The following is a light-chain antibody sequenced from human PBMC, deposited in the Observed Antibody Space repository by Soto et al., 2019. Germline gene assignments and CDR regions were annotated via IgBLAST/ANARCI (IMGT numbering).Light chain of an antibody. CDR1: QSVPSAF. V-gene: IGKV3-20*01. CDR2: GTS. CDR3: QHNSSSGT. Sequence: ASTEPPCILSLRTGERASLSCRASQSVPSAFLGWHQQQPGQPPRLLMYGTSRRATGIPDRFSGSGSATYSPLTISRQEPEDVAVYYRQHNSSSGTFGQGTKVDIK. J-gene: IGKJ1*01.